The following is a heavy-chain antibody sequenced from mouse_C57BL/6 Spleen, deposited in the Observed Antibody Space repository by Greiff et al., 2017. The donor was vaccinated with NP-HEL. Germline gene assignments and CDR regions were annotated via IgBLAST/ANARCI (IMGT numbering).Heavy chain of an antibody. CDR3: ARRGWYYFDY. CDR1: GYTFTSYW. J-gene: IGHJ2*01. CDR2: IDPSDSYT. Sequence: QVQLQQPGAELVKPGASVKLSCKASGYTFTSYWMQWVKQRPGQGLEWIGEIDPSDSYTNYNQKFKGKATLTVDTSSSPAYMQLSSLTSEDSAVYYCARRGWYYFDYWGQGTTLTVSS. D-gene: IGHD3-3*01. V-gene: IGHV1-50*01.